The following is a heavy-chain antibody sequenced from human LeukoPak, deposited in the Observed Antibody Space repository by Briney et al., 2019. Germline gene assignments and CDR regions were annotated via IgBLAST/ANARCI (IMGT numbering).Heavy chain of an antibody. V-gene: IGHV4-59*01. CDR3: ARGGVFFDY. J-gene: IGHJ4*02. Sequence: SETLSLTRTVSGGSISSFYWSWIRQPPGKGLEWIGYIYYSGSTNYNPSLKSRVTISVDTSKNQFSLKLSSVTAADTAVYYCARGGVFFDYWGQGTLVTVSS. CDR2: IYYSGST. D-gene: IGHD3-10*01. CDR1: GGSISSFY.